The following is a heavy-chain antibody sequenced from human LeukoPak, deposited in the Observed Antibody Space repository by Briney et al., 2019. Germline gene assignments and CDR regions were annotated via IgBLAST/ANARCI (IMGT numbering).Heavy chain of an antibody. Sequence: ASVKVSCKASGYTFTSYAMHCVRQAPGQRLEWMGWINAGNGNTKYSQKFQGRVTITRDTSASTAYMELSSLRSEDTAVYYCARDRRITMVRGVTPHWFDPWGQGTLVTVSS. CDR2: INAGNGNT. J-gene: IGHJ5*02. V-gene: IGHV1-3*01. CDR1: GYTFTSYA. D-gene: IGHD3-10*01. CDR3: ARDRRITMVRGVTPHWFDP.